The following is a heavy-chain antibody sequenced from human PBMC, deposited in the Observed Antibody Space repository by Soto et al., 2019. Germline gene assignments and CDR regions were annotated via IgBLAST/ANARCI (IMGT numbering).Heavy chain of an antibody. Sequence: QVQLVESGGGVVQPGRSLRLSCAASGFTFSSYAMNWVRQAPGKGLEWVAVISYDGSNKYYADSVKGGFTISRDNSKNTLYLQMNSLRAEDTAVYYCARDRVSIAIATQFDYWGQGTLVTVSS. D-gene: IGHD2-21*01. CDR3: ARDRVSIAIATQFDY. J-gene: IGHJ4*02. CDR1: GFTFSSYA. V-gene: IGHV3-30-3*01. CDR2: ISYDGSNK.